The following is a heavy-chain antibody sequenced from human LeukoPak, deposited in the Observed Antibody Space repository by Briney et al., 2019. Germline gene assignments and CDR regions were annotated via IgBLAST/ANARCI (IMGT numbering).Heavy chain of an antibody. CDR2: ISTTRSHI. Sequence: PGGSLRLSCAASGFTFSSYAMIWVRQAPGKGLEWVSSISTTRSHIYYADSVKGRFTISRDNAKNSLYLQMNSPRVEDTAVYYCARGREGIAARWGVEETRWHFLDPWGQGTLVTVSA. CDR3: ARGREGIAARWGVEETRWHFLDP. D-gene: IGHD6-6*01. CDR1: GFTFSSYA. J-gene: IGHJ5*02. V-gene: IGHV3-21*01.